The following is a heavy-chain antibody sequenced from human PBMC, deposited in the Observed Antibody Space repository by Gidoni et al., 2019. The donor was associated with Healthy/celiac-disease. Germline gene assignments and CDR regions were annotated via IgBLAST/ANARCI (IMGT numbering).Heavy chain of an antibody. CDR1: VRPISSSSYY. J-gene: IGHJ6*03. CDR2: IYSCGGT. D-gene: IGHD1-26*01. Sequence: QLQLQESGPGLVKPSEPLSLTCTVSVRPISSSSYYWGWIRQPPGKGLEWIGSIYSCGGTYYNPSLKSRVTISVDTSKNQFSLKRSSVTAADTAVYYCARPRPEVGATSFYYMDVWGKGTTVTVSS. CDR3: ARPRPEVGATSFYYMDV. V-gene: IGHV4-39*01.